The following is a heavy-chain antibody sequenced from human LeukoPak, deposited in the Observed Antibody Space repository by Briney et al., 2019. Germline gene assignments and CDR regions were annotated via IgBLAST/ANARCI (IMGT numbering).Heavy chain of an antibody. Sequence: ASVKVSCKTSGGTFNNSAISWVRQAPGQGLEWLGGIMPLFGTAGYAQKFQGRVTITKDESTRTVYLQLTSLTSDDTAVYYCARDVHGDYGSGWFDPWGQGTLVSVSS. CDR1: GGTFNNSA. J-gene: IGHJ5*02. CDR3: ARDVHGDYGSGWFDP. V-gene: IGHV1-69*05. CDR2: IMPLFGTA. D-gene: IGHD4-17*01.